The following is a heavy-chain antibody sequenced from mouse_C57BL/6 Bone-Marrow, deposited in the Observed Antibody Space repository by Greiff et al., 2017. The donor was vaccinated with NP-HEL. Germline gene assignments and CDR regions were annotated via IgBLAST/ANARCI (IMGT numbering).Heavy chain of an antibody. V-gene: IGHV1-26*01. Sequence: EVQLQQSGPELVKPGASVKISCKASGYTFTDYYMNWVKQSHGKSLEWIGDINPNNGGTSYNQKFKGKATLTVDKSSSTAYMELRSLTSEDSAVYYCARGGGFLYLDYWGQGTTLTVTS. J-gene: IGHJ2*01. CDR3: ARGGGFLYLDY. CDR2: INPNNGGT. CDR1: GYTFTDYY.